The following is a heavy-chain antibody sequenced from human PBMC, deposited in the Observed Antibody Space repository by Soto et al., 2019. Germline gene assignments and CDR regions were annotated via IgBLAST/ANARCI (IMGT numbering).Heavy chain of an antibody. D-gene: IGHD6-19*01. CDR3: AKDRVSEHTIGWPQGH. CDR1: GFTFSGYG. V-gene: IGHV3-30*18. J-gene: IGHJ4*02. Sequence: QVQLVESGGGVVQPGRSLRLSCAASGFTFSGYGMHWVRQAPGKGLEWVAVISTDGTNTYYVDSVKGRFPISRDNCKTTLDLQMNSLRGEDTAVYYWAKDRVSEHTIGWPQGHWGQGTLVTVAS. CDR2: ISTDGTNT.